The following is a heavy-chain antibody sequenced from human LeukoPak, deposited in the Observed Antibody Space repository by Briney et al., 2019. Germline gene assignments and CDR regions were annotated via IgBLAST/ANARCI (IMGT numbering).Heavy chain of an antibody. CDR2: IYYSGST. D-gene: IGHD3-22*01. V-gene: IGHV4-39*07. CDR1: GGSISSSSYY. J-gene: IGHJ6*03. CDR3: ARLIPNVSANHYYYYYMDV. Sequence: SETLSLTCTVSGGSISSSSYYWGWIRQPPGKGLEWIGSIYYSGSTYYNPSLKSRVTISVDTSKNQFSLKLSSVTAADTAVYYCARLIPNVSANHYYYYYMDVWGKGTTVTISS.